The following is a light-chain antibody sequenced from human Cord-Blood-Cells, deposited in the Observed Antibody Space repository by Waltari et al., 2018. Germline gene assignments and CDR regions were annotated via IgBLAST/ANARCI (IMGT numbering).Light chain of an antibody. Sequence: DIVMTQSPDSLAVSLGERATINCKSRQSVLYSSNNKNYLAWYQQKPGQPPKLHIYWASTRESGVPNRFSGSGSGTVFSLPISSLPAEDVAVYYCQQYYSTPITFGQGTLLEIK. CDR3: QQYYSTPIT. CDR1: QSVLYSSNNKNY. CDR2: WAS. J-gene: IGKJ5*01. V-gene: IGKV4-1*01.